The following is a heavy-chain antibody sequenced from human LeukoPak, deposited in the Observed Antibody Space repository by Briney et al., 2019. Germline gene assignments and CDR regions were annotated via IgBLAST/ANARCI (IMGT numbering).Heavy chain of an antibody. V-gene: IGHV3-23*01. D-gene: IGHD2-2*01. J-gene: IGHJ4*02. Sequence: PGGTLGLSCAASGFTFSSYGMSWVRQAPGKGLEWVSAISGSGGFTYYADSVKGRFTISRDNSKNTLYLQMNSLRAEDTAVYYCAKDRFGCSSTSCYSLDYWGQGTLVTVSS. CDR3: AKDRFGCSSTSCYSLDY. CDR2: ISGSGGFT. CDR1: GFTFSSYG.